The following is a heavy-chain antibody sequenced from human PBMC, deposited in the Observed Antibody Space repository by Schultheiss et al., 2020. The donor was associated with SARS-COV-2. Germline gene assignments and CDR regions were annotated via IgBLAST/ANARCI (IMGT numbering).Heavy chain of an antibody. CDR2: IYHSGST. CDR1: GGSISSSNW. V-gene: IGHV4-4*02. D-gene: IGHD3-16*01. CDR3: ARDRFRGAIAFYGMDV. Sequence: SETLSLTCAVSGGSISSSNWWSWVRQPPGKGLEWIGEIYHSGSTNYNPSLKSRVTISVDRSKNQFSLKLSSVTAADTAVYYCARDRFRGAIAFYGMDVWGQGTTVTVSS. J-gene: IGHJ6*02.